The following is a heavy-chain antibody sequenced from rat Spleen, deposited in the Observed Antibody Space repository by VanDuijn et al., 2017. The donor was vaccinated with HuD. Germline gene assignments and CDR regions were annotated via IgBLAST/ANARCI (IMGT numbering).Heavy chain of an antibody. CDR2: MWSGGST. CDR1: GFSLTDYS. CDR3: ARDHNSGYVDY. D-gene: IGHD4-3*01. V-gene: IGHV2S63*01. J-gene: IGHJ2*01. Sequence: EVQLKESGPGLVQPSQTLSLTCTVSGFSLTDYSVHWVRQPPGKGLEWMGVMWSGGSTAYNSALKSRLSISRDTSKSQVFLKMNSLQTEDTDMYFCARDHNSGYVDYWGLGVMVTVSS.